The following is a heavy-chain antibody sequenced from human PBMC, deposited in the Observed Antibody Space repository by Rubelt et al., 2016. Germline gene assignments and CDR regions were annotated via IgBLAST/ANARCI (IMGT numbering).Heavy chain of an antibody. CDR1: GGSISSGGYY. Sequence: QVQLQESGPGLVKPSETLSLTCTVSGGSISSGGYYWSWIRQHPGKGLEWIGYIYYSGSTYYNPSLMGRVTISVDTSKNQFSLKLSSVTAADTAVYYCARLAYCGGDCSSSLDPWGQGTLVTVSS. J-gene: IGHJ5*02. CDR3: ARLAYCGGDCSSSLDP. CDR2: IYYSGST. V-gene: IGHV4-31*03. D-gene: IGHD2-21*01.